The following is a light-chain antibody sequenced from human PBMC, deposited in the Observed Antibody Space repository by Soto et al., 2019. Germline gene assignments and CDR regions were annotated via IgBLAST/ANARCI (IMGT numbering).Light chain of an antibody. V-gene: IGKV3-15*01. CDR2: GAS. CDR3: QQYNDWYT. CDR1: QSVSSN. J-gene: IGKJ2*01. Sequence: EIVMTQSPATLSVSPGERATLSCRTSQSVSSNLAWYQQKRGQAPRLLIYGASTRATGVPARFSGSGSGREFTLSISSLQSEDFAVYYCQQYNDWYTFGQGTKLEIK.